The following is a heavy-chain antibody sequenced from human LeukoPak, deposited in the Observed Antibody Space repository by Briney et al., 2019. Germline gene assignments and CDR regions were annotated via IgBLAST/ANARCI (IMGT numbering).Heavy chain of an antibody. J-gene: IGHJ4*02. V-gene: IGHV1-69*13. D-gene: IGHD1-1*01. CDR3: ARDGELERRWYFDY. CDR1: GGTFSSYA. CDR2: IIPIFGTA. Sequence: GASVKVSCKASGGTFSSYAISWVRQAPGQGLEWMGGIIPIFGTANYAQKFQGRVTITEDESTSTAYMELSSLRSEDTAVYYCARDGELERRWYFDYWGQGTLVTVSS.